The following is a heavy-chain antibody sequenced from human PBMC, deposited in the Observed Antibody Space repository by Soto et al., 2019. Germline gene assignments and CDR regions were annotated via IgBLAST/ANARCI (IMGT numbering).Heavy chain of an antibody. CDR2: ISYDGSNK. Sequence: QVQLVESGGGVVQPGRSLRLSCAASGFTFSSYGMHWVRQAPGKGLEWVAVISYDGSNKYYADSVKGRFTISRDNSKNTLYLQMNSLKAEDTAVYYCAKQVYGDYLDYWGQGTLVTVSS. J-gene: IGHJ4*02. CDR3: AKQVYGDYLDY. CDR1: GFTFSSYG. D-gene: IGHD4-17*01. V-gene: IGHV3-30*18.